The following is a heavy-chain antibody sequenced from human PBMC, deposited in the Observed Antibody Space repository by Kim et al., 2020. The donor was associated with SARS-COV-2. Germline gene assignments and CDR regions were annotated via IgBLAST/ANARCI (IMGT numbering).Heavy chain of an antibody. Sequence: DYAVTMKSRITINPDTSKTQFSLQLNSVTPEDTAVYYCARVSLAAAGNDYWGQGTLVTVSS. D-gene: IGHD6-13*01. J-gene: IGHJ4*02. V-gene: IGHV6-1*01. CDR3: ARVSLAAAGNDY.